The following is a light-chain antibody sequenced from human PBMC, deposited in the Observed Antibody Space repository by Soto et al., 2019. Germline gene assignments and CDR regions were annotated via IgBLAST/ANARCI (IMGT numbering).Light chain of an antibody. CDR2: GAS. Sequence: EIVLTQSPGTLSLPPGERATLSGRASQSVSTSYLAWYQQKTGQAPRLLIYGASSRATGIPDRFSGSGSGTDFTLNISRLEPDDVAVYYCHQYDTSPPMYTFGQGTKVDIK. CDR3: HQYDTSPPMYT. V-gene: IGKV3-20*01. CDR1: QSVSTSY. J-gene: IGKJ2*01.